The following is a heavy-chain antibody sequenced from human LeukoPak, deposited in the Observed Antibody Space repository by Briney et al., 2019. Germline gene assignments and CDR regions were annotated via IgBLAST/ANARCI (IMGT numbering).Heavy chain of an antibody. CDR1: GYTFTSYD. V-gene: IGHV1-8*01. CDR2: MNPNSGNT. D-gene: IGHD3-9*01. Sequence: ASVKVSCKASGYTFTSYDINWVRQATGQGLEWMGWMNPNSGNTGYAQKFQGRVTMTRNTSISTAYMELNSLRAEDTAVYYCARVILTGYYGWDPANSYYFDYWGQGTLVTVSS. CDR3: ARVILTGYYGWDPANSYYFDY. J-gene: IGHJ4*02.